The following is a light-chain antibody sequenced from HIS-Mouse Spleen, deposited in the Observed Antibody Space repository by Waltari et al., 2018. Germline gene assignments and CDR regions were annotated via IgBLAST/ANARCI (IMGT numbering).Light chain of an antibody. CDR2: KAS. CDR3: QQYRT. CDR1: PSISSW. Sequence: DIQMTQSPSTLSASVGDRVTITFRASPSISSWLAWYQQKPGKAPKLLIYKASSLESGVPSRFSGSGSGTEFTLTISSLQPDDFATYYCQQYRTFGQGTKVEIK. V-gene: IGKV1-5*03. J-gene: IGKJ1*01.